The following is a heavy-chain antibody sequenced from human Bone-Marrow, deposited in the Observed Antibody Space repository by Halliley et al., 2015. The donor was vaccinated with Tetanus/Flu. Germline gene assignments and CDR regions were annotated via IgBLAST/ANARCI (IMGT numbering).Heavy chain of an antibody. CDR2: ISPDGQPI. Sequence: LEWLSFISPDGQPIYYADSVRGRFTISRDSAKNSLFLQMNSLRDADTGVYYCARGWRENSFDYWGQGVQVTVSS. D-gene: IGHD4-4*01. J-gene: IGHJ4*02. CDR3: ARGWRENSFDY. V-gene: IGHV3-48*02.